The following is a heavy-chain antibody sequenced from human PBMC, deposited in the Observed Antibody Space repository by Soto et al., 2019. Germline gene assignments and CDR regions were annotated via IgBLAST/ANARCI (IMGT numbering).Heavy chain of an antibody. V-gene: IGHV4-59*01. J-gene: IGHJ5*02. Sequence: SETLSLTCTVSGGSISSYYWSWIRQPPGKGLEWIGYIYYSGSTNYNPSLKSRVTISVDTSKNQFSLKLSSVTAADTAVYYCARFHPSRRAWFDPWGQGNLVTVSS. CDR2: IYYSGST. CDR1: GGSISSYY. CDR3: ARFHPSRRAWFDP.